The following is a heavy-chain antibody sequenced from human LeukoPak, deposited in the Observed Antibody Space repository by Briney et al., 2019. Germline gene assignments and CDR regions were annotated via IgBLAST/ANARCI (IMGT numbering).Heavy chain of an antibody. CDR3: TKRGTYDFWSAYHDF. Sequence: GGSLRLSCAASGFTFSNYAMSWVRQAPGKGLEWVSAISGSGGSTYYADSVKGRFTISRDNSKNTLYLQMNSLRAEDTAVYYCTKRGTYDFWSAYHDFWGQGTLVTASS. J-gene: IGHJ4*02. CDR1: GFTFSNYA. D-gene: IGHD3-3*01. V-gene: IGHV3-23*01. CDR2: ISGSGGST.